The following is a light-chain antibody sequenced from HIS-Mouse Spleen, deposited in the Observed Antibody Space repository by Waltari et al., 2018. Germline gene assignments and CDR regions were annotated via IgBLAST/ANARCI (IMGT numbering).Light chain of an antibody. J-gene: IGLJ2*01. CDR2: EVS. CDR1: SSDVGGYNY. V-gene: IGLV2-8*01. Sequence: QSALTQPPSASGSPGQSVTISCTGPSSDVGGYNYFSWYQQHPGKAPKLMIYEVSKRPSGVPDRFSGSKSGNTASLTVSGLQAEDEADYYCSSYAGSNNLVFGGGTKLTVL. CDR3: SSYAGSNNLV.